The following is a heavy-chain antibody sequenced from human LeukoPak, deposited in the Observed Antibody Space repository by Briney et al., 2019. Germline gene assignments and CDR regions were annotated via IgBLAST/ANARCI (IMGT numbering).Heavy chain of an antibody. CDR3: ARVFIQLWFSEGFDP. CDR1: GYTFTGYY. CDR2: INPNSGGT. D-gene: IGHD5-18*01. J-gene: IGHJ5*02. V-gene: IGHV1-2*02. Sequence: VASVKVSCKASGYTFTGYYMHWVRQAPGQGLEWMGWINPNSGGTNYAQKFQGRVTMTRDTSISTAYMELSRLRSDDTAVYYCARVFIQLWFSEGFDPWGQGTLVTVSS.